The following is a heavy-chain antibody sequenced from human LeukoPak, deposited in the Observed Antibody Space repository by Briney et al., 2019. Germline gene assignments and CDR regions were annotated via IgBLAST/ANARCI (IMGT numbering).Heavy chain of an antibody. CDR2: IKQDGSEK. D-gene: IGHD1-26*01. J-gene: IGHJ4*02. V-gene: IGHV3-7*01. CDR3: VRDSSVGAAHFDF. Sequence: GGSLRLSCSASGFTFSSDWMSWVRQAPGKGLEWGGNIKQDGSEKYYVDSVKGRFTISRDNAKNSLYLQMNSLRAEDTAVYYCVRDSSVGAAHFDFWGQGALVIVSS. CDR1: GFTFSSDW.